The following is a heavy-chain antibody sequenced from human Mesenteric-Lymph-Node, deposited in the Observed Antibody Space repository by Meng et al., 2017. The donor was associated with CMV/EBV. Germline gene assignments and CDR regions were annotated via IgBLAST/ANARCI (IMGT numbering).Heavy chain of an antibody. J-gene: IGHJ4*02. CDR1: GFSFTGYD. V-gene: IGHV1-8*01. CDR3: GRFGLWSDYDN. Sequence: ASVKVSCKASGFSFTGYDINRVRQAAGQGLEWMGWMNPNSGNTHYAQRFQGRVTMTRDLSISTAYMELTSLKSEDTAVYYCGRFGLWSDYDNWGQGTLVTVSS. D-gene: IGHD3-3*01. CDR2: MNPNSGNT.